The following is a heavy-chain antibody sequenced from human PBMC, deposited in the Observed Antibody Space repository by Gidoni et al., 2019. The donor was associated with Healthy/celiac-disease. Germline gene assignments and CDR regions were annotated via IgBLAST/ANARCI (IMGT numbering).Heavy chain of an antibody. Sequence: QVQLQESGPGLVKPSETLSLTCTVSGGSISSYYWSWIRQPAGKGREWIGRIYTSGSTNYNPSLTSRVTMSVDTSKNQFSLKLSSVTAADTAVYYCARVGVPAAGTSWYFDLWGRGTLVTVSS. V-gene: IGHV4-4*07. CDR1: GGSISSYY. CDR2: IYTSGST. D-gene: IGHD6-13*01. J-gene: IGHJ2*01. CDR3: ARVGVPAAGTSWYFDL.